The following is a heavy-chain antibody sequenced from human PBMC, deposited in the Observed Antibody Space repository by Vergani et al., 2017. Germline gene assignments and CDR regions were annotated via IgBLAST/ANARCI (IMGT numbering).Heavy chain of an antibody. V-gene: IGHV1-2*07. J-gene: IGHJ4*02. Sequence: QVQLVQSGAEVKKPGASVKVSCKASGYTFTDYFMHWVRQAPGQGLEWMGWINPKSGGTNYAHKFQVRVTMTRDTSISTAYMELSTLRSDDTAVYYCARVGTSSNRDYFDYWGEGTLVTVSS. CDR1: GYTFTDYF. CDR2: INPKSGGT. D-gene: IGHD2-2*01. CDR3: ARVGTSSNRDYFDY.